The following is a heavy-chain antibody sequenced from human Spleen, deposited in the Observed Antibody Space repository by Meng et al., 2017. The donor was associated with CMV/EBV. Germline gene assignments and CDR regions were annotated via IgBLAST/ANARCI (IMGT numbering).Heavy chain of an antibody. CDR2: INPNSGVT. Sequence: ASVKVSCKASGYTFTTYGISWVRQAPGQGLEWVGWINPNSGVTNYAQKFQGRVTMTRDTSISTAYMELSRLTSDDTAVYYCARGGANYYYYDIDVWGQGTTVTVSS. CDR3: ARGGANYYYYDIDV. J-gene: IGHJ6*02. D-gene: IGHD3-16*01. CDR1: GYTFTTYG. V-gene: IGHV1-2*02.